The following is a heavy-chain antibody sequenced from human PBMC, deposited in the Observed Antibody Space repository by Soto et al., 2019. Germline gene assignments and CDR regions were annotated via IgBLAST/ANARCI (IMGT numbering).Heavy chain of an antibody. CDR2: ISYDGSNK. Sequence: GGSLRLCCAAWGFTFSGYAMHWVRQATGKGLEWVAVISYDGSNKYYAYSVKGRFTISRDNSKNTLYLQMNSLRAEDTAVYYCPQTYYDFWSGYRHFDYWRQGTLVTVSS. CDR1: GFTFSGYA. D-gene: IGHD3-3*01. J-gene: IGHJ4*02. V-gene: IGHV3-30-3*01. CDR3: PQTYYDFWSGYRHFDY.